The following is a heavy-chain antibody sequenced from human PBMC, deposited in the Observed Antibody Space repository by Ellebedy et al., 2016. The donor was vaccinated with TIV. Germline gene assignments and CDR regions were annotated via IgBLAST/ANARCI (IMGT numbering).Heavy chain of an antibody. CDR3: ARGLGWLQRDSDY. CDR2: INPDRGDT. CDR1: GYTFTDYY. J-gene: IGHJ4*02. V-gene: IGHV1-2*02. Sequence: AASVKVSCKASGYTFTDYYMHWVRQAPGQGLEGMGRINPDRGDTNFAQKFQGKVTVTRDTSTSTAYMELRRLTTDDTAVYYCARGLGWLQRDSDYWGQGTLVTVSS. D-gene: IGHD5-24*01.